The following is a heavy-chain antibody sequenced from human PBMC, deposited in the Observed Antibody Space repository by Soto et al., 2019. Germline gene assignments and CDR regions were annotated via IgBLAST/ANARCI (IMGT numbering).Heavy chain of an antibody. CDR3: GSRITGTYFDY. D-gene: IGHD1-20*01. Sequence: SETLSLTCTVSGGSISSGDYYWSWIRQPPGKGLEWIGYIYYSGSTYYNPSLKSRVTISVDTSKNQFSLKLSSVTAADTAGYYCGSRITGTYFDYWGQGTLVTVSS. CDR1: GGSISSGDYY. V-gene: IGHV4-30-4*01. J-gene: IGHJ4*02. CDR2: IYYSGST.